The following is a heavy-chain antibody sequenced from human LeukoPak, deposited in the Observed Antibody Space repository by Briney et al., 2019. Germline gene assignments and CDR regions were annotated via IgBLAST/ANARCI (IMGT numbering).Heavy chain of an antibody. J-gene: IGHJ4*02. D-gene: IGHD2-2*01. V-gene: IGHV3-48*03. CDR2: ISSSDSTI. CDR3: ASGDCSSTGCYSEVRYPPIENV. CDR1: GFTFSSYD. Sequence: GGSLRLSCAASGFTFSSYDMNWVRQAPGKGLEWVSYISSSDSTIYYADSVKGRFTNSRDNAKNSLYLQMNSLRAEDTAVYYCASGDCSSTGCYSEVRYPPIENVWGQGTLVTVSS.